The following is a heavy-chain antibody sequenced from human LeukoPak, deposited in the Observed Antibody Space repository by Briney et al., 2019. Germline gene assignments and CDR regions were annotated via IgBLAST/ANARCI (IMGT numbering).Heavy chain of an antibody. Sequence: PSETLPLTFAVCGGSFSGYYLSWLRQPPGKGLEGIGGINHSGSTNDNPSRMSQGTISVDPSQNQYSLKLSSVPAAGTAVYYCARERITIFGVVPREGPFDPWGQGTLVTVSS. CDR1: GGSFSGYY. J-gene: IGHJ5*02. CDR2: INHSGST. CDR3: ARERITIFGVVPREGPFDP. V-gene: IGHV4-34*01. D-gene: IGHD3-3*01.